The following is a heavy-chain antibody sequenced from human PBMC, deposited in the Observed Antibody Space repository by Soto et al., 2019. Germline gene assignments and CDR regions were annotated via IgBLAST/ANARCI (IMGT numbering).Heavy chain of an antibody. D-gene: IGHD3-22*01. CDR2: INNDGSST. V-gene: IGHV3-74*01. J-gene: IGHJ4*02. CDR3: ARAQPKNYYDSSGPFDY. CDR1: GFTFSSYW. Sequence: GGSLRLSCAASGFTFSSYWMHWVRQAPGKGLVWVSRINNDGSSTSYADSVKGRFTISRDNAKNTLYLQMNSLRAEDTAVYYCARAQPKNYYDSSGPFDYWGQGILVTVSS.